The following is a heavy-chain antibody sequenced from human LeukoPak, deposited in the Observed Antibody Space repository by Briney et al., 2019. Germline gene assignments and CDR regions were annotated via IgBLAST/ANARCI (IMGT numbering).Heavy chain of an antibody. CDR3: ARERDSSGPLFDY. CDR1: GFTFSSYS. V-gene: IGHV3-21*01. CDR2: ISSSSSYI. Sequence: GGSLRLSCAAAGFTFSSYSMNWVRQAPGKGLEWVSSISSSSSYIYYADSVKGRFTISRDNAKNSLYLQMNSLRAEDTAVYYCARERDSSGPLFDYWGQGTLVTVSS. D-gene: IGHD3-22*01. J-gene: IGHJ4*02.